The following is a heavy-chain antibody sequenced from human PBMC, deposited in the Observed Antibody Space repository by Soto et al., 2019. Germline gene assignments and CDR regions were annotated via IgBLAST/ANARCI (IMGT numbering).Heavy chain of an antibody. D-gene: IGHD3-22*01. CDR3: TGRPGQGVIVLDY. Sequence: PGGSLRLSCSASGFTFSSYAVSWVRQAPGKGLDWVSAMSGSGHSIYYADSVKGRFTIARDSSKNALYLQMNSLRVEDSAVYYCTGRPGQGVIVLDYWGQGTRVTVSS. CDR1: GFTFSSYA. V-gene: IGHV3-23*01. CDR2: MSGSGHSI. J-gene: IGHJ4*02.